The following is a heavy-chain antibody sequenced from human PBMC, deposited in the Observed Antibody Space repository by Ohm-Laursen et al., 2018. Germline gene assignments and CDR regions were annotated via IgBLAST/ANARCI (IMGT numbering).Heavy chain of an antibody. D-gene: IGHD2-15*01. J-gene: IGHJ5*02. CDR1: GFTFNNYG. V-gene: IGHV3-23*01. Sequence: SLRLSCSASGFTFNNYGMRWVRQAPGKGLEWVSVISGSGDNTYYADSVKGRFTISRDNSKNTVYFQMNGLRAEDTALYYCAKARSEEVFAASNHWGQGTLVTVSS. CDR3: AKARSEEVFAASNH. CDR2: ISGSGDNT.